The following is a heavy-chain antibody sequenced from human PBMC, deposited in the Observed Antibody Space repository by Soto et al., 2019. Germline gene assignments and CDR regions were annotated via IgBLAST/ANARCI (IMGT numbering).Heavy chain of an antibody. J-gene: IGHJ4*02. D-gene: IGHD6-19*01. CDR3: THRRDSSGYFDY. CDR1: GFSLSTSGVG. V-gene: IGHV2-5*02. CDR2: IYWDGDK. Sequence: QITLKESGPTLVKPTQTLTLTCTFSGFSLSTSGVGVGWIRQPPGKALEWLALIYWDGDKRYSPSLKSRLTITKDTSKSQVVLTMTNMDPVDTATYYCTHRRDSSGYFDYWGQGTLVTVSS.